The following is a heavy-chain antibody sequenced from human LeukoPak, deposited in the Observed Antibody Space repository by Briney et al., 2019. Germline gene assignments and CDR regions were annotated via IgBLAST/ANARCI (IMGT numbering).Heavy chain of an antibody. Sequence: GGSLRLSCAASGFTFSNSWMSWVRQAPGKGLEWVGRIKSNTDGRTTDYAAPVKGRFTISRDDSKNTLYLQMNRLKTDDTGVYYCITSSQYHFWSDYYAAGYYYYLDVWGKGTTVTVSS. J-gene: IGHJ6*03. CDR2: IKSNTDGRTT. CDR3: ITSSQYHFWSDYYAAGYYYYLDV. CDR1: GFTFSNSW. D-gene: IGHD3-3*01. V-gene: IGHV3-15*01.